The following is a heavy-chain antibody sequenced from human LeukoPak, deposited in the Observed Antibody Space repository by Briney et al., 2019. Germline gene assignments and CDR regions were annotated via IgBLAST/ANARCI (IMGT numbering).Heavy chain of an antibody. CDR2: IRYDGSNK. CDR3: AKGFLEWLRGFDY. Sequence: GGSLRLSRAASGFTFSSYGMHWVRQAPGKGLEWVAFIRYDGSNKYYADSVKGRFTISRDNSKNTLYLQMNSLRAEDTAVYYCAKGFLEWLRGFDYWGQGTLVTVSS. CDR1: GFTFSSYG. J-gene: IGHJ4*02. D-gene: IGHD3-3*01. V-gene: IGHV3-30*02.